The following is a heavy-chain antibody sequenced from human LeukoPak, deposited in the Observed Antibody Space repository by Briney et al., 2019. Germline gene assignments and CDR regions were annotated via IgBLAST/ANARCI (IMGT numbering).Heavy chain of an antibody. D-gene: IGHD1-7*01. V-gene: IGHV3-74*01. CDR3: AKEETTLGDN. CDR1: GFTFSTYW. CDR2: INSDGSST. Sequence: GGSLRLSCAASGFTFSTYWMHWVRQAPGKGLVWVSRINSDGSSTNHADSMRGRFTISRDNAKNTLDLQMTSMRAEDTAVYYCAKEETTLGDNWGQGTLVTVSS. J-gene: IGHJ4*02.